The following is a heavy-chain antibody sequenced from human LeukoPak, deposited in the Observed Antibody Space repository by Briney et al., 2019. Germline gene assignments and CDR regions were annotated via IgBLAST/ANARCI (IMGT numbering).Heavy chain of an antibody. CDR3: ARHLCTSQASDGGY. D-gene: IGHD2-2*01. CDR2: IYYSGSA. V-gene: IGHV4-39*01. J-gene: IGHJ4*02. CDR1: GGSINSNNYY. Sequence: SETLSLTCTVSGGSINSNNYYWGWIRQPPGKGLEWIGSIYYSGSAYYNPSLKSRLTISVDTSKNQFSLKLSSVTAADTAVYYCARHLCTSQASDGGYWGQGTRVTVSS.